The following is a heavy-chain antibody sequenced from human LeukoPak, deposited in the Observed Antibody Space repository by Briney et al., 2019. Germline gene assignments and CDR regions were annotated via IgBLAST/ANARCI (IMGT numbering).Heavy chain of an antibody. D-gene: IGHD6-19*01. Sequence: GGFLRLSCSASGFTFSSYAMHWVRQAPGKGLEYVSAISSNGGSTYYADSVKGRFTISRDNSKNTLYLQMSSLRAEDTAVYYCVKDPAVAGTRYFDYWGQGTLVTVSS. V-gene: IGHV3-64D*09. CDR1: GFTFSSYA. CDR2: ISSNGGST. CDR3: VKDPAVAGTRYFDY. J-gene: IGHJ4*02.